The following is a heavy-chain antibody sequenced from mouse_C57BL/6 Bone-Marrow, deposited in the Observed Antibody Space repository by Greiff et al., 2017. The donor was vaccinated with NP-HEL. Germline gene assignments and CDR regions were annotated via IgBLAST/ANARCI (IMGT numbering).Heavy chain of an antibody. CDR1: GFTFSDYY. CDR2: ISNGGGST. J-gene: IGHJ1*03. V-gene: IGHV5-12*01. Sequence: EVKLMESGGGLVQPGGSLKLSCAASGFTFSDYYMYWVRQTPEKRLEWVAYISNGGGSTYYPDTVKGRFTISRDNAKNTLYLQMSRLKSEDTAMYYCARQGYYYGSLCWYFDVWGTGTTVTVSS. D-gene: IGHD1-1*01. CDR3: ARQGYYYGSLCWYFDV.